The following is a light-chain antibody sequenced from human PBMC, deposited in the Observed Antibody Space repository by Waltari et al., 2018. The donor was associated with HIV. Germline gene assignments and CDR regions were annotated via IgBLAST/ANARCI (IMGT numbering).Light chain of an antibody. Sequence: DIQMTQSPSSLSASVGDSVTITCRASQDIRNSLAWYPQRPGKAPNLLLYAVSRLEYGVPSRFSGSGSGTHYTLTISSLQPEDFASYYCQQYSSPPLTFGGGTKVESK. CDR2: AVS. CDR1: QDIRNS. V-gene: IGKV1-NL1*01. CDR3: QQYSSPPLT. J-gene: IGKJ4*01.